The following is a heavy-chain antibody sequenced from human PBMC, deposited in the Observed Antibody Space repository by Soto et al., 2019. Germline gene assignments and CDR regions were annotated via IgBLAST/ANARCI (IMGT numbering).Heavy chain of an antibody. J-gene: IGHJ4*02. D-gene: IGHD3-10*01. Sequence: EVQLVESGGGLVEPGRSLRLSCTASGFTFGAYSMSWFRQAPGKGLEWVSFIRRTVSGATAEYAASVKGRFTIARDDSNSILYLQISSLKSEDTAVYYCAREQGAITGIRGDVDSWGQGTLVTVSS. CDR3: AREQGAITGIRGDVDS. V-gene: IGHV3-49*03. CDR2: IRRTVSGATA. CDR1: GFTFGAYS.